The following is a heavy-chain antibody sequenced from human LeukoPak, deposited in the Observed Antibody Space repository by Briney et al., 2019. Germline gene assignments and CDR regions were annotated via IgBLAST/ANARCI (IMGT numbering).Heavy chain of an antibody. J-gene: IGHJ4*02. CDR3: ARFYTVVVPAYFDY. V-gene: IGHV4-39*01. D-gene: IGHD2-2*01. CDR2: IYYSGIT. Sequence: SETLSLTCTVSGGSISSSSYYWGWIRQPPGKGLEWIGSIYYSGITYYNPSLKSRVTITVDTSKNQFSLKLSSVTAADTAVYYCARFYTVVVPAYFDYWGQGTLVTVSS. CDR1: GGSISSSSYY.